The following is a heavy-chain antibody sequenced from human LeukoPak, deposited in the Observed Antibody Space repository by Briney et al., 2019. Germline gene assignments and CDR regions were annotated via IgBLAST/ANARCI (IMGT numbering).Heavy chain of an antibody. Sequence: GGSLRLSCAASGFTFSNYWMSWVRQAPGKGLEWVANIKRDGSEKYYVDSVKGRFTISRDNAKNSLYLQMNSLRAADTAVYYCAKISREMVVTAIPGFDFDYWGQGTLVTVSS. V-gene: IGHV3-7*05. CDR3: AKISREMVVTAIPGFDFDY. CDR1: GFTFSNYW. J-gene: IGHJ4*02. CDR2: IKRDGSEK. D-gene: IGHD2-21*02.